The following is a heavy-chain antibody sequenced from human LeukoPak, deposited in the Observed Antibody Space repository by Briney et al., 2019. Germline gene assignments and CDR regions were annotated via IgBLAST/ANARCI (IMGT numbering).Heavy chain of an antibody. D-gene: IGHD5/OR15-5a*01. Sequence: PGGSLRLSCAASGFTFSNYWMNWVRQAPGKGLEWVANIKEDGSQKYYVDSVKGRFTISRDNSKNTLCLQMNSLTTEDTAVYYCAKAAVYSVNWTPFDDWGQGTLVTVSS. V-gene: IGHV3-7*01. CDR3: AKAAVYSVNWTPFDD. CDR2: IKEDGSQK. CDR1: GFTFSNYW. J-gene: IGHJ4*02.